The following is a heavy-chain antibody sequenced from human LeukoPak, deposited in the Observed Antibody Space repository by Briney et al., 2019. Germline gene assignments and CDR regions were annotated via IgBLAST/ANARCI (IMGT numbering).Heavy chain of an antibody. J-gene: IGHJ4*02. CDR1: GGSISSSSYY. CDR2: IYYSGST. D-gene: IGHD3-10*01. V-gene: IGHV4-39*07. CDR3: AREGSGTMGRGVIDY. Sequence: SETLSFTCTVSGGSISSSSYYWGWIRQPPGKGLEWIGSIYYSGSTYYNPSLKSRVTISVDTSKNPFYLKMSSVTAADTAVYYCAREGSGTMGRGVIDYWGQGTLVTVSS.